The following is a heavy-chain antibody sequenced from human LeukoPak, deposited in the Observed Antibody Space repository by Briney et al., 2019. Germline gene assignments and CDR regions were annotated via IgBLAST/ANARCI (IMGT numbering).Heavy chain of an antibody. CDR1: GGSIGPYY. V-gene: IGHV4-34*01. CDR2: SNHSGST. Sequence: SETLSLTCIVSGGSIGPYYWSWIRQPPGKGREWIGESNHSGSTNYTPSLKSRVTISVDTSKNQFSLKLSSVTAADTAVYYCARGGGLRYFDWLLSWGQGTLVTVSS. CDR3: ARGGGLRYFDWLLS. D-gene: IGHD3-9*01. J-gene: IGHJ5*02.